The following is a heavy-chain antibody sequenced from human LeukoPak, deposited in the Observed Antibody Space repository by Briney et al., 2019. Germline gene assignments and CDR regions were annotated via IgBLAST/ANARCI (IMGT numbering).Heavy chain of an antibody. CDR1: GGSFSGYY. CDR2: IYNNGGT. CDR3: ARAVYSYGSGRDFDY. V-gene: IGHV4-31*11. Sequence: SETLSLTCAVYGGSFSGYYWSWIRQYPGKGLEWIGYIYNNGGTYYNPSLESRLTISINTSKSQFSLRLSSVTAADTAVYYCARAVYSYGSGRDFDYWGQGTLVTVSS. D-gene: IGHD3-10*01. J-gene: IGHJ4*02.